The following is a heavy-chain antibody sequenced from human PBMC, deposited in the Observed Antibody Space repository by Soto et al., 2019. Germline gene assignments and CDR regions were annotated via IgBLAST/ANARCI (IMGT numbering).Heavy chain of an antibody. V-gene: IGHV3-33*01. J-gene: IGHJ4*02. CDR2: IWYDGNNK. D-gene: IGHD3-22*01. CDR3: ARDYYYDSSGCIDY. CDR1: GFTFSSYG. Sequence: ESEGGVVQPGRSLRLSCAASGFTFSSYGMHWVRQAPGKGLEWVAVIWYDGNNKYYADSVKGRFTISRDNSKNTLYLQMNSLRADDTAVYYCARDYYYDSSGCIDYWGQGTLVTVSS.